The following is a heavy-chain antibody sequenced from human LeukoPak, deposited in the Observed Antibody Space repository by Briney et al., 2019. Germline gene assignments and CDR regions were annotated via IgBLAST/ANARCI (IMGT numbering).Heavy chain of an antibody. Sequence: SETLSLTCAVYGGSFSGYYWSWIRQPPGKGLEWIGENNHSGSTNYNPSLKSRVTISVGTSKNQFSLKLSSVTAADTAVYYCASVAGVYCSGGSCYSEYYFDYWGQGTLVTVSS. CDR2: NNHSGST. J-gene: IGHJ4*02. D-gene: IGHD2-15*01. V-gene: IGHV4-34*01. CDR3: ASVAGVYCSGGSCYSEYYFDY. CDR1: GGSFSGYY.